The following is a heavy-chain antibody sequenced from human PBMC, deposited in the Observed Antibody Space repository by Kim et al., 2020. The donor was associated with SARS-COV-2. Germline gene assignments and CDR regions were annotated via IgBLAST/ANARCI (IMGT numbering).Heavy chain of an antibody. CDR1: GYTFTSYG. CDR2: ISAYNGNT. J-gene: IGHJ5*02. CDR3: ARDRYDYDILTGTTTVKNWFDP. V-gene: IGHV1-18*01. D-gene: IGHD3-9*01. Sequence: ASVKVSCKASGYTFTSYGISWVRQAPGQGLEWMGWISAYNGNTNYAQKLQGRVTMTTDTSTSTAYMELRSLRSYDTAVYYCARDRYDYDILTGTTTVKNWFDPWGQGTLVTVSS.